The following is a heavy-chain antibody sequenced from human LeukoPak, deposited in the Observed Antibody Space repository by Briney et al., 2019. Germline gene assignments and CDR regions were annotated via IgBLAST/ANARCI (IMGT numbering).Heavy chain of an antibody. J-gene: IGHJ4*02. D-gene: IGHD5-18*01. Sequence: SLTLSLTYAVSGGSITSTSYYWGWIRQPRGKGLEWIGSIYYSGSTYYNPSLKSRVTISVDTSKNQFSLKLSSVTAADMAVYYCASDTYGYVTPGYFDYWGQGILVTVSS. CDR1: GGSITSTSYY. V-gene: IGHV4-39*01. CDR3: ASDTYGYVTPGYFDY. CDR2: IYYSGST.